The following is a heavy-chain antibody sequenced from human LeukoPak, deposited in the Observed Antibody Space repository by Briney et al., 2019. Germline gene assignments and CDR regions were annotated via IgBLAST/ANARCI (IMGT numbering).Heavy chain of an antibody. CDR1: GFSFSTYA. CDR3: ARDRVNWNYLSSVDY. J-gene: IGHJ4*02. CDR2: ISGSDPGT. D-gene: IGHD1-7*01. V-gene: IGHV3-23*01. Sequence: GGSLRLSCAASGFSFSTYAMSWVRQIPGKGLEWVSAISGSDPGTYYADSVKGRFTISRVNSRNTLYLQMNSLRAEDTAVYYCARDRVNWNYLSSVDYWGQGTLVTVSS.